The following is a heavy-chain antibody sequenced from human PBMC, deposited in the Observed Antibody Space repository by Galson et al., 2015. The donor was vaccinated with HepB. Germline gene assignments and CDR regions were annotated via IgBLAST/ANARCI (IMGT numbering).Heavy chain of an antibody. D-gene: IGHD5-12*01. J-gene: IGHJ3*02. Sequence: SVKVSCKASGYTFNNYAIHWVRQAPGQRLEWMGWINAGNGNTKYSQKFQGRVTITRDTSASTAYMELSSLRSEDTAVYYCARGYSGYDFAFDIWGQGTMVTVSS. CDR1: GYTFNNYA. CDR2: INAGNGNT. V-gene: IGHV1-3*01. CDR3: ARGYSGYDFAFDI.